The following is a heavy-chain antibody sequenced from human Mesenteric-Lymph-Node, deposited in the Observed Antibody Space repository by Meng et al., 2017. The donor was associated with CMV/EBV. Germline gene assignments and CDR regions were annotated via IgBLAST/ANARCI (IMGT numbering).Heavy chain of an antibody. Sequence: ASVKVSCKASGYTFTGYYIQWVRQAPGQGLEWVGWITPDSGGTNYAQKFQGRVTMTRDTSISTAYMELNRLTSDDTAVYYCTRRIVGATYLDYWGQGTLVTVSS. CDR3: TRRIVGATYLDY. CDR2: ITPDSGGT. V-gene: IGHV1-2*02. D-gene: IGHD1-26*01. CDR1: GYTFTGYY. J-gene: IGHJ4*02.